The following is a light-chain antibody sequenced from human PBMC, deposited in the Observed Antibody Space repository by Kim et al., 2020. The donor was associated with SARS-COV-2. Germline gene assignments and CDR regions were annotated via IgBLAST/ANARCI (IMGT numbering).Light chain of an antibody. CDR1: SNNVGNQG. J-gene: IGLJ3*02. Sequence: QAGLTQPPSVSKGLRQTAKLTCTGNSNNVGNQGAAWLQQHQGHPPKLLSYRNNNRPSGISERLSASRSGNTASLTITGLQPEDEADYYCSVWDSSLSAWVFGGGTQLTVL. V-gene: IGLV10-54*01. CDR2: RNN. CDR3: SVWDSSLSAWV.